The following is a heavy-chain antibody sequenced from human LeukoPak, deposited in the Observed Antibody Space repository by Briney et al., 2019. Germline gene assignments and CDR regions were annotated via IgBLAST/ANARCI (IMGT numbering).Heavy chain of an antibody. J-gene: IGHJ4*02. Sequence: PGGSLGLSCAASGFTFNNYSMNWVRQAPGKGLEWVSSISSTSTYIYYADSVKGRFTISRDNAKSSLYLQMNSLRAGDTAVYYCARGPIYYDILTNFDYWGQGTLVTVSS. V-gene: IGHV3-21*01. CDR3: ARGPIYYDILTNFDY. CDR1: GFTFNNYS. CDR2: ISSTSTYI. D-gene: IGHD3-9*01.